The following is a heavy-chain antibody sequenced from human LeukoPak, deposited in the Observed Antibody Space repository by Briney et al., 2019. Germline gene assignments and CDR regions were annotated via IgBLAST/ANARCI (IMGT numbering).Heavy chain of an antibody. D-gene: IGHD3-22*01. V-gene: IGHV3-11*04. CDR1: GFTFSDYY. J-gene: IGHJ3*02. CDR3: ARGDYYYDSSGFSPGHDAFDI. CDR2: ISSSGSTI. Sequence: PGGSLRLSCAASGFTFSDYYMSWIRQAPGKGLEWVSYISSSGSTIYYADSVKGRFTISRDNAKNSLYLQMNSLRAEDTAVYYCARGDYYYDSSGFSPGHDAFDIWGQGTMVTVSS.